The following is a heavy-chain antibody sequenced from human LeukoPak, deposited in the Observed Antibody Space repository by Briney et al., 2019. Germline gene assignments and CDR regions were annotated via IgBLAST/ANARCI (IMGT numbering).Heavy chain of an antibody. D-gene: IGHD3-22*01. CDR1: GFTFSSYE. V-gene: IGHV3-48*03. CDR2: ISSSGSTI. CDR3: AGRGSYYYDSSGYGFDY. Sequence: GGSLRLSCAASGFTFSSYEMNWVRQAPGKGLEWVSYISSSGSTIYYADSVKGRFTISRDNAKNSLYLQMNSLRAEDTAVYYCAGRGSYYYDSSGYGFDYWGQGTLVTVSS. J-gene: IGHJ4*02.